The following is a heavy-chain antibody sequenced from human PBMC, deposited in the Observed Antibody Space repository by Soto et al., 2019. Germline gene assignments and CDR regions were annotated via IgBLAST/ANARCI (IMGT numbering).Heavy chain of an antibody. Sequence: PSETLSLTCTFSCDAITNYFWTWIRQPPGKELEWIACIYYSGSTNYNPSYRASTTYTPSLKSRVTISLDTSNKQYSLKLRSVSAADTAVYYCARDRLSRDAITGICHYSGMDVWGQGTTVTVSS. CDR1: CDAITNYF. V-gene: IGHV4-59*01. J-gene: IGHJ6*02. CDR2: IYYSGST. CDR3: ARDRLSRDAITGICHYSGMDV. D-gene: IGHD1-20*01.